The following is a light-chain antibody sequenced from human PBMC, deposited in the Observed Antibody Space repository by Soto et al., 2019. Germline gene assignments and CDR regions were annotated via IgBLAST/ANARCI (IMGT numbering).Light chain of an antibody. CDR1: SSDVGNYNY. CDR2: DVT. Sequence: QSALTQPRSVSGSPGQSVTISCTGTSSDVGNYNYVSWYQQHPGKAPKLMIYDVTKRPSGVPDRFSGSKSGNTASLTISGLQAEHEADYYCCSYAGTYTLLFGGGTKVTVL. CDR3: CSYAGTYTLL. V-gene: IGLV2-11*01. J-gene: IGLJ2*01.